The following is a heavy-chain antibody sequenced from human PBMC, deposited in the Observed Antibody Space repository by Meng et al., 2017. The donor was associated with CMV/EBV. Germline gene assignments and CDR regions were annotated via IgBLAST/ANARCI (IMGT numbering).Heavy chain of an antibody. CDR1: GFTFSSYW. J-gene: IGHJ6*02. CDR2: INSDGSST. CDR3: ARDSSISDFWSGYYVGGHYYYGMDV. V-gene: IGHV3-74*01. D-gene: IGHD3-3*01. Sequence: GESLKISCAASGFTFSSYWMHWVRQAPGKGLVWVSRINSDGSSTSYADSVKGRFTISRDNAKNTLYLQMNSLRAEDTAVYYCARDSSISDFWSGYYVGGHYYYGMDVWGQGTTVTVSS.